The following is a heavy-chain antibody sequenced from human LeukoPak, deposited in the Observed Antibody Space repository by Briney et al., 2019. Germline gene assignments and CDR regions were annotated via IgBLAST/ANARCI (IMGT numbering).Heavy chain of an antibody. CDR1: GGSISSYY. D-gene: IGHD3-22*01. Sequence: PSETLSLTCTVSGGSISSYYWSWIRQPPGKGLEWIGYIYYSGGTNYNPSLKSRVTISVDTSKNQFSLRLSSVTAADTAVYYCARVTYYYDSSGYSHRVFDYWGQGTLVTVSS. CDR3: ARVTYYYDSSGYSHRVFDY. V-gene: IGHV4-59*01. J-gene: IGHJ4*02. CDR2: IYYSGGT.